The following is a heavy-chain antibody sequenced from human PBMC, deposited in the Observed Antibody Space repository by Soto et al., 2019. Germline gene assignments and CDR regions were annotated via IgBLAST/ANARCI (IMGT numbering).Heavy chain of an antibody. CDR2: ISGSGGST. V-gene: IGHV3-23*01. D-gene: IGHD3-22*01. CDR1: GFTFSSYA. CDR3: ARAYYYDGSGDY. J-gene: IGHJ4*02. Sequence: EVQLLESGGGLVQPGGSLRLSCAASGFTFSSYAMSWVRQAPGKGREWVSAISGSGGSTYYADSVKGRFTISRDNSKNTLYLQMNSLRAEDTAVYYCARAYYYDGSGDYWGQGTLVTVSS.